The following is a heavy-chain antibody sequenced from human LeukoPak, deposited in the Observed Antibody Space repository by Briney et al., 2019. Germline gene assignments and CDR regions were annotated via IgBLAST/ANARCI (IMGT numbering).Heavy chain of an antibody. CDR1: GFTVSSNY. CDR3: ARGRPGYFDY. Sequence: PRESLRLSCAASGFTVSSNYMSWVRQAPGKGLEWVSVIYSGGSTYYADSVKGRFTISRDNSKNTLYLQMNSLRAEDTAVYYCARGRPGYFDYWGQGTLVTVSS. D-gene: IGHD6-6*01. V-gene: IGHV3-53*01. J-gene: IGHJ4*02. CDR2: IYSGGST.